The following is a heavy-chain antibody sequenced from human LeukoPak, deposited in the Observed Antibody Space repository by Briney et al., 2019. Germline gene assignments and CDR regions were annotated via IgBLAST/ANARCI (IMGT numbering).Heavy chain of an antibody. J-gene: IGHJ5*02. V-gene: IGHV3-49*04. D-gene: IGHD6-13*01. CDR1: GFTFGDYA. CDR2: IRSKAYGGTT. Sequence: GGSLRLSCTASGFTFGDYAMSWVRQAPGKGLEWVGFIRSKAYGGTTEYAASVKGRFTISRDDSKSIAYLQMNSLKTEDTAVYYCTRGRIAAAGIPLPNWFDPWGQGTLVTVSS. CDR3: TRGRIAAAGIPLPNWFDP.